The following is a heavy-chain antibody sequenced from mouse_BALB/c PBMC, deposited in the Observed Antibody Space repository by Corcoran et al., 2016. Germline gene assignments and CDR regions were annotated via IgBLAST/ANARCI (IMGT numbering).Heavy chain of an antibody. CDR2: INTYTGEP. D-gene: IGHD2-1*01. J-gene: IGHJ4*01. CDR1: GYTFTNYG. CDR3: ARAAYGNYVRYAMDY. V-gene: IGHV9-3-1*01. Sequence: QIQLVQSGPELKKPGETVKISCKASGYTFTNYGMNWVKQAPGKGLKWMGWINTYTGEPTYADDFKGRFAFSLETSASTAYLQINNLKNEDTATDVCARAAYGNYVRYAMDYWGQGTSVTVSS.